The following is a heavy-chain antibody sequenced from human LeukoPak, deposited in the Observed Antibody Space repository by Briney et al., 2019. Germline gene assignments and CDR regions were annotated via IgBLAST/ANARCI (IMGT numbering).Heavy chain of an antibody. Sequence: QPGRSLTLSCAASGFTFSRYAMHWARQAPGKGREWVTFISFNGDTTYYADSVKGRFTISRDNSKRMVYLQMNSLRAEDTAVYYCARDLSEKYSSDYWGQGTVVSVSS. CDR1: GFTFSRYA. CDR2: ISFNGDTT. CDR3: ARDLSEKYSSDY. J-gene: IGHJ4*02. D-gene: IGHD2-15*01. V-gene: IGHV3-30-3*01.